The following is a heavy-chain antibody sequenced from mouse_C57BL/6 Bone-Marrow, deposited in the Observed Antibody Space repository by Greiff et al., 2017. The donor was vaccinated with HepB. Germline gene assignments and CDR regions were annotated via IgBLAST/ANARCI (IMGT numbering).Heavy chain of an antibody. CDR2: SRNKANDYTT. Sequence: EVNVVESGGGLVQSGRSLRLSCATSGFTFSDFYMEWVRQAPGKGLEWIAASRNKANDYTTEYSASVKGRFIVSRDTSQSILYLQMNALRAEDTAIYYCARDSFLTRGFAYWGQGTLVTVSA. D-gene: IGHD1-1*01. CDR3: ARDSFLTRGFAY. CDR1: GFTFSDFY. J-gene: IGHJ3*01. V-gene: IGHV7-1*01.